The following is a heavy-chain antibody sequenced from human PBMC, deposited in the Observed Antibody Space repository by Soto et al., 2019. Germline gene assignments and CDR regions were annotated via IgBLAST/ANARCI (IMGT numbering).Heavy chain of an antibody. CDR2: ISSSGSTI. CDR1: GFTFSSYE. J-gene: IGHJ6*02. Sequence: PGGSLRLSCAASGFTFSSYEMTWVRQAPGKGLEWVSYISSSGSTIYYADSVKGRFTISRDNAKNSLYLQMNSLRAEDTAVYYCATTPRRQLDYYYGMDVWGQGTTVTVSS. D-gene: IGHD6-6*01. V-gene: IGHV3-48*03. CDR3: ATTPRRQLDYYYGMDV.